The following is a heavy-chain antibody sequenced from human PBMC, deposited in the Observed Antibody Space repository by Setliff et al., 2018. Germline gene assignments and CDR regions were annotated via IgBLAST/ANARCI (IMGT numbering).Heavy chain of an antibody. CDR3: VTAQGAEHFDY. CDR2: IHPSGGST. D-gene: IGHD3-16*01. Sequence: GASVKVSCKASAFTKYYVHWVRQAPGQGLEWMGIIHPSGGSTTYAQKFQGRVTMTRDTSINTAYMELMRLTSEDTAVYYCVTAQGAEHFDYWGQGSLVTVSS. V-gene: IGHV1-46*01. J-gene: IGHJ4*02. CDR1: AFTKYY.